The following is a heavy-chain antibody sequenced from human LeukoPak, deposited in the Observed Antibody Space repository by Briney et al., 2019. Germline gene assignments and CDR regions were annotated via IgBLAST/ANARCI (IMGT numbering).Heavy chain of an antibody. CDR2: TYYGGST. CDR3: AIGTYTDPFFDD. CDR1: SDSISSYY. Sequence: SETLSLTCTVSSDSISSYYWSWIRQPPGKGLEWVGYTYYGGSTDYSPSLKSRLTISVDTSKNQFSLKLSSVTAADTAVYYCAIGTYTDPFFDDWGQGTLVTVSS. J-gene: IGHJ5*02. D-gene: IGHD2-2*02. V-gene: IGHV4-59*01.